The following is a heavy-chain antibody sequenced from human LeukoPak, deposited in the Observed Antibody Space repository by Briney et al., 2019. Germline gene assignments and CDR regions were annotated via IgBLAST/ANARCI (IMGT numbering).Heavy chain of an antibody. Sequence: PSQTLSLTCTVSGGSISSGSYYWSWIRQPAGKGLEWIGRIYTSGSTNYNPSLKSRVTISVDTSKNQFSLKLSSVTAADTAVYYCARVGYSSGSAFDIWGQGTRVSVSS. CDR1: GGSISSGSYY. D-gene: IGHD6-19*01. CDR3: ARVGYSSGSAFDI. V-gene: IGHV4-61*02. J-gene: IGHJ3*02. CDR2: IYTSGST.